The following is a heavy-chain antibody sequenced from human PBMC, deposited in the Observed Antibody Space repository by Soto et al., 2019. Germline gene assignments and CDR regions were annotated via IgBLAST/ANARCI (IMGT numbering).Heavy chain of an antibody. D-gene: IGHD5-12*01. V-gene: IGHV1-18*01. CDR2: ISAYHGNT. J-gene: IGHJ5*02. CDR1: VYTFTNYG. Sequence: ATLRVSGKGSVYTFTNYGISIVRRAPGQGLEWMGWISAYHGNTNYAQKLQGRVTISTDTSTSTAYMELRSLRSDATAVYYCARVEWLHYWFDPWGQETLVTVSS. CDR3: ARVEWLHYWFDP.